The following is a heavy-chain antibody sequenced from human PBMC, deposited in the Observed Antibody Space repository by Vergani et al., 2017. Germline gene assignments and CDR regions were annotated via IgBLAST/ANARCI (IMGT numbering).Heavy chain of an antibody. D-gene: IGHD3-16*01. CDR2: IQFDGGNQ. CDR3: AKHFRGWGIDY. J-gene: IGHJ4*02. Sequence: QVQLVESGGGVVQRGGSLRLSCATSGFTLSNYDIQWIRQGPGKGLEFVAFIQFDGGNQYYADSVKGRFTLSRDFSKNTLYLQMNSLRTDDPATNYCAKHFRGWGIDYRGKGTQVIVSS. V-gene: IGHV3-30*02. CDR1: GFTLSNYD.